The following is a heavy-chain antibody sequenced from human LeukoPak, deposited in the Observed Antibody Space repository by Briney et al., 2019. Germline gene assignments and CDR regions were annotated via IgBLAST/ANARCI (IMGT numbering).Heavy chain of an antibody. V-gene: IGHV1-24*01. CDR2: FDPEDGET. Sequence: ASVKVSCKVSGYTLTELSMHWVRQAPGKGIEWMGGFDPEDGETIYAQKFQGRVTMTEDTSTDTANMEVSSLRSEDTPVHYCATRDILVVPAAMGGDYFDYWGQGTLVTVSS. J-gene: IGHJ4*02. CDR1: GYTLTELS. CDR3: ATRDILVVPAAMGGDYFDY. D-gene: IGHD2-2*01.